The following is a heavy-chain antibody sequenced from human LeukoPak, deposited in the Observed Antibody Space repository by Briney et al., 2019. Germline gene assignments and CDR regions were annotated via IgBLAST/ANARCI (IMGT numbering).Heavy chain of an antibody. Sequence: GGSLRLSCAASGFTFSTYWMNWYRQAPGKGLEWVGNINQDASEINYVDSVRGRFTISRDNAKNSLHLQMNSLRAEDTAAYYCATDRDNSDWQKRFDSWGRGTLVTVSS. J-gene: IGHJ4*02. CDR1: GFTFSTYW. V-gene: IGHV3-7*01. CDR3: ATDRDNSDWQKRFDS. CDR2: INQDASEI. D-gene: IGHD2-21*02.